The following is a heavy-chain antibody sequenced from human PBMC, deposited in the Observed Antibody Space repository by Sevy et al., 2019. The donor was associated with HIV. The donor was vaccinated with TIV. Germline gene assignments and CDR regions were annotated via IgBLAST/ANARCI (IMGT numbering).Heavy chain of an antibody. CDR2: ISGSGGST. Sequence: GGSLRLSCAASGFTFSSYAMSWVRQAPGKGLEWVSAISGSGGSTYYADSMKGRFTISRDNSKNTLYLQMNSLRAEDTAVYYCAKNLSPRELTDAFDIWGQGTMVTVSS. CDR3: AKNLSPRELTDAFDI. D-gene: IGHD1-26*01. V-gene: IGHV3-23*01. J-gene: IGHJ3*02. CDR1: GFTFSSYA.